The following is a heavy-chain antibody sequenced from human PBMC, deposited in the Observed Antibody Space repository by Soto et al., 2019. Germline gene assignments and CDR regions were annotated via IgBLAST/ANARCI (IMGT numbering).Heavy chain of an antibody. Sequence: QVQLVQSGAEVKKPGAPVKVSCKASGYTFTSYGINWVRQAPGQGLEWLGWISPYDCYTNYAHILQARVYMTTDTSTETDSRGLLSLRSDDTLIYYCARGGYYDSRGTRNYNYYAINVWGQGTTVTVSS. J-gene: IGHJ6*02. V-gene: IGHV1-18*01. CDR1: GYTFTSYG. CDR2: ISPYDCYT. CDR3: ARGGYYDSRGTRNYNYYAINV. D-gene: IGHD3-9*01.